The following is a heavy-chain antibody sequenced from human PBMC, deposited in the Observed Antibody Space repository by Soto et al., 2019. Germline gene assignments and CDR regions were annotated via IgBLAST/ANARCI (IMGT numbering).Heavy chain of an antibody. CDR2: IYRGGDT. CDR3: AKEKGVVTPDIKFSPYGLDV. V-gene: IGHV3-66*01. J-gene: IGHJ6*02. Sequence: PGGSLRLSCAVSGFTVSYNYMSWVRQAPGKGLEWVSVIYRGGDTFYTDSVKGRFTISRDNSKNTLYLQMNSLRAEDTAVYYCAKEKGVVTPDIKFSPYGLDVWGQGTSVTVSS. CDR1: GFTVSYNY. D-gene: IGHD2-2*02.